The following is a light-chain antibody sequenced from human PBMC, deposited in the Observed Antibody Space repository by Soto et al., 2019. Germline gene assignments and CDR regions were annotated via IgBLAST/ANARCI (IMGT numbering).Light chain of an antibody. Sequence: QSLLTQPPSASGAPGQTVTISCSGSSSNIGSHTVNWYQHLPGTAPKLLIYSNTQRPLGVPVRFSGSKSGTSASLAISGLQSEDEAEYYCAAGDDRYYGVGPGTKVTVL. V-gene: IGLV1-44*01. CDR2: SNT. J-gene: IGLJ1*01. CDR1: SSNIGSHT. CDR3: AAGDDRYYG.